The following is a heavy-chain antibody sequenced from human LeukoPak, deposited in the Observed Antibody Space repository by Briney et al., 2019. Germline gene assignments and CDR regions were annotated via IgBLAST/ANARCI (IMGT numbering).Heavy chain of an antibody. CDR2: INPNSGGT. CDR1: GYTFTGYY. CDR3: ARQQDPAPRFDY. V-gene: IGHV1-2*02. J-gene: IGHJ4*02. Sequence: ASVKVSCKASGYTFTGYYMHWVRQAPGQGLEWMGWINPNSGGTNYAQKFQGRVTMTRDTSISTAYMELSRLRSDDTAVYYCARQQDPAPRFDYWGQGTLVTASS.